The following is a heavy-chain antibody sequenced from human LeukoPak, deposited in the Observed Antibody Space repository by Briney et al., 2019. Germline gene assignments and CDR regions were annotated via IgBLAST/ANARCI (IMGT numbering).Heavy chain of an antibody. Sequence: PSETLSLTCTVSGGSISSYYWSWIRQPAGKGLEWIGRIYTSGSTNYNPSLKSRVTMSVDTSKNQFSLKLSSVTAADTAVYYCARSHDSSGYYYVDDYYYGMDVWGQGTTVTVSS. CDR3: ARSHDSSGYYYVDDYYYGMDV. D-gene: IGHD3-22*01. CDR1: GGSISSYY. J-gene: IGHJ6*02. CDR2: IYTSGST. V-gene: IGHV4-4*07.